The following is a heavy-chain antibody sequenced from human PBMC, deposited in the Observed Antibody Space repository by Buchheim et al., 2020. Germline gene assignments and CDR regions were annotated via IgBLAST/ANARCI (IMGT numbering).Heavy chain of an antibody. V-gene: IGHV4-39*01. J-gene: IGHJ4*02. Sequence: QLQLQESGPGLVKPSETLSLTCTVPGGSISSSSYYWGWIRQPPGKGLEWIGSIYYSGSTYYNPSLKSRVTISVDPSTNQFSLKLSSVTAADTAVYYCARQVRHSNPNFDYWGQGTL. CDR1: GGSISSSSYY. CDR3: ARQVRHSNPNFDY. D-gene: IGHD4-11*01. CDR2: IYYSGST.